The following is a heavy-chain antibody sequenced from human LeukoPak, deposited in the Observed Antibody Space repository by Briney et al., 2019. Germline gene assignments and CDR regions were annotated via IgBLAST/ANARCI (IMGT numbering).Heavy chain of an antibody. J-gene: IGHJ5*02. CDR2: VYYSGST. Sequence: SETLSLTCSVSDGSINSGSFYWAWIRQPPGKGLEWIGSVYYSGSTYYNPSLKSRVTISVDTSKNQFSLKLSSVTAADTAVYYCARDGVDYYDSSGYYYGGWFDPWGQGTLVTVSS. V-gene: IGHV4-39*07. CDR1: DGSINSGSFY. CDR3: ARDGVDYYDSSGYYYGGWFDP. D-gene: IGHD3-22*01.